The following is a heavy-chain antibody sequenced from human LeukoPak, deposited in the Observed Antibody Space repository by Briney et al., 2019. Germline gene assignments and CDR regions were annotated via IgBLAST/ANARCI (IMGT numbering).Heavy chain of an antibody. CDR1: GYTFTSYD. V-gene: IGHV1-8*01. CDR3: ARALRPNRQDKDDY. J-gene: IGHJ4*02. Sequence: GASVKVSCKASGYTFTSYDINWVRQATGQGLEWMGWVNPNSGNTGYAQKFQGRVTMTRNTSISTAYMELSSLRSEDTAVYYCARALRPNRQDKDDYWGQGTLVTVSS. CDR2: VNPNSGNT. D-gene: IGHD1-14*01.